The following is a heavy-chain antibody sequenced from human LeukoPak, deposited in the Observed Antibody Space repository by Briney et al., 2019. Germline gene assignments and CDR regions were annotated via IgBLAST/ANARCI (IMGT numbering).Heavy chain of an antibody. D-gene: IGHD1-26*01. Sequence: SEXLSLTCAVYGGSFSGYYWSWLRQPPGKGLEWIGEINHSGSTNYNPSLTSRVTISVDTSKNQFSLKLTSVTAADTAVYYCARGDVGATAVPFDPWGQGTLVTVSS. CDR1: GGSFSGYY. CDR3: ARGDVGATAVPFDP. J-gene: IGHJ5*02. V-gene: IGHV4-34*01. CDR2: INHSGST.